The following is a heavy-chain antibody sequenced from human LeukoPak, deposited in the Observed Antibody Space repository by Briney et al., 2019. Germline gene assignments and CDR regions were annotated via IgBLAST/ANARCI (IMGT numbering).Heavy chain of an antibody. CDR2: IYTSGST. CDR1: GGSTSSYY. CDR3: ARSGDYYYYMDV. V-gene: IGHV4-4*09. J-gene: IGHJ6*03. Sequence: PSETLSLTCTVSGGSTSSYYWSWIRQPPGKGLEWIGYIYTSGSTNYNPSLKSRVTISVDTSKNQFSLKLSSVTAADTAVYYCARSGDYYYYMDVWGKGTTVTVSS.